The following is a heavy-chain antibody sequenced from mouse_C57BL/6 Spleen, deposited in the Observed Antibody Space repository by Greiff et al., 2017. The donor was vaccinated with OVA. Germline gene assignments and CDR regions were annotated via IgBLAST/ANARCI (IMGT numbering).Heavy chain of an antibody. D-gene: IGHD2-2*01. J-gene: IGHJ4*01. V-gene: IGHV1-15*01. CDR2: IDPETGGT. Sequence: QVQLQQSGAELVRPGASVTLSCKASGYTFTDYEMHWVKQTPVHGLEWIGAIDPETGGTAYNQKFKGKATLTADKSSSTAYMELRSLTSEDSAVYCCTRGLSTMVTPHAAMYYWGQGASLTVSS. CDR3: TRGLSTMVTPHAAMYY. CDR1: GYTFTDYE.